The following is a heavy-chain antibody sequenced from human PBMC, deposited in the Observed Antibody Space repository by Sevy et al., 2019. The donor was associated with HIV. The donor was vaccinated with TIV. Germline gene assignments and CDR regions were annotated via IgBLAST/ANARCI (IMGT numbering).Heavy chain of an antibody. CDR3: AKDLFKGGYDFWSGYFSYYYGMDV. Sequence: GGSLRLSCAASGFTFDDYAMHWVRQAPGKGLEWVSGISWNSGSIGYADSVKGRFTISRGNVKNSRYLQMNSLRAEDTALYYCAKDLFKGGYDFWSGYFSYYYGMDVWGQGTTVTVSS. D-gene: IGHD3-3*01. J-gene: IGHJ6*02. CDR2: ISWNSGSI. V-gene: IGHV3-9*01. CDR1: GFTFDDYA.